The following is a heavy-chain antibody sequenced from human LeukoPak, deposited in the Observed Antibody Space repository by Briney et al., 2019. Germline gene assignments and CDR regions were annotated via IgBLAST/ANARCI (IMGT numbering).Heavy chain of an antibody. CDR1: GGTFSSYT. D-gene: IGHD4-17*01. V-gene: IGHV1-69*04. CDR3: AREPHGDFDY. CDR2: IIPILGIA. J-gene: IGHJ4*02. Sequence: ASVKVSCKASGGTFSSYTISWVRQAPGQGLEWMGRIIPILGIANYAQKFHGRVTITADKSTSTAYMELSSLRSEDTALYYCAREPHGDFDYWGQGTLVTVSS.